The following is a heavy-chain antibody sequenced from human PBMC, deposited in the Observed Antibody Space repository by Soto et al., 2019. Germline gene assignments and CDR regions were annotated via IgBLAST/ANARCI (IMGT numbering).Heavy chain of an antibody. D-gene: IGHD2-21*02. J-gene: IGHJ5*02. Sequence: QVQLVQSGAEVKKPGSSVKVSCKASGGTFSSYAISWVRQAPGQGLEWMGGIIPIFGTANYAQKFQGRVTITADESTSTAYMELGSLRSEDTAVYYCARSWESYGGGDCYSRWFDPWGQGTLVTVSS. CDR2: IIPIFGTA. CDR1: GGTFSSYA. CDR3: ARSWESYGGGDCYSRWFDP. V-gene: IGHV1-69*01.